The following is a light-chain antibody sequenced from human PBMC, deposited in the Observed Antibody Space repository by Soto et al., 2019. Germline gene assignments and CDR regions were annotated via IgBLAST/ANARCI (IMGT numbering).Light chain of an antibody. Sequence: DILMTQSPATLSVSQGERATLSCRASQSVSSTLAWYQQKPGQAPRLLIYGASTRASGIPARFSGSGSGTEFTLTISILQSDDFAVYYCQRYNNWPVTFGQGTKVDIK. CDR1: QSVSST. V-gene: IGKV3-15*01. CDR3: QRYNNWPVT. CDR2: GAS. J-gene: IGKJ1*01.